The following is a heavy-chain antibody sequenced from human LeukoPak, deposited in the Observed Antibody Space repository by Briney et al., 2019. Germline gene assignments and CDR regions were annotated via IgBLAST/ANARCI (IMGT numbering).Heavy chain of an antibody. CDR3: AGGNGGLDY. D-gene: IGHD4-23*01. CDR1: GDSVSSNSAA. J-gene: IGHJ4*02. Sequence: RSQTLSLTCAISGDSVSSNSAAWNWIRHSPSRGLEWLGRTYYRSKWYNEYAVSVKGRITINPDTSKNQFSLQLNSMTPEDTAVYYCAGGNGGLDYWGQGTLVTVSS. CDR2: TYYRSKWYN. V-gene: IGHV6-1*01.